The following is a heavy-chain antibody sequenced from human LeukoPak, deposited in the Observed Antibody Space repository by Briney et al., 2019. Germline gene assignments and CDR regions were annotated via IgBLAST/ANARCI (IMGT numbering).Heavy chain of an antibody. V-gene: IGHV1-69*01. J-gene: IGHJ4*02. CDR3: ARDQSPTAAGGD. CDR2: IIPIFGTA. D-gene: IGHD2-8*02. CDR1: GGTFSSYA. Sequence: EASVKVSCKASGGTFSSYAISWVRQAPGQGLEWMGGIIPIFGTANYAQKFQGRVTITADESTSTAYMELSSLRSEDTAVYYCARDQSPTAAGGDWGQGTLVTVSS.